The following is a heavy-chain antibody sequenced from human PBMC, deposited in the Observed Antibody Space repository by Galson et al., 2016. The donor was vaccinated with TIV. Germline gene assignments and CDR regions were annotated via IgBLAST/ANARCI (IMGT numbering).Heavy chain of an antibody. CDR1: GYTFSHYY. V-gene: IGHV1-46*01. Sequence: QSGAEVKKPGASVKVSCKASGYTFSHYYMHWVRQAPGEGLEWMGIINPDGGDTNYTQKFQGRVIMTRDMSTTTVYMELSSLRSEDTAIYFCARAAPDQHFDYWGQGSLVTVSS. J-gene: IGHJ4*02. CDR2: INPDGGDT. CDR3: ARAAPDQHFDY.